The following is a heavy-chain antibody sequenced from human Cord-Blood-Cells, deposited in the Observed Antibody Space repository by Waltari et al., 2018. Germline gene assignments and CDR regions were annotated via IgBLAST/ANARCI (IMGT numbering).Heavy chain of an antibody. J-gene: IGHJ4*02. V-gene: IGHV4-39*01. CDR1: GGSISSSSYY. CDR3: ARPIYGSVFPFDY. Sequence: QLQLQESGPGLVKPSETLSLTCTVSGGSISSSSYYCGWIRQPPGKGLEWIGSIYYSGSTYYNPSLKSRVTISVDTSKNQFSLKLSSVTAADTAVYYCARPIYGSVFPFDYWGQGTLVTVSS. CDR2: IYYSGST. D-gene: IGHD3-10*01.